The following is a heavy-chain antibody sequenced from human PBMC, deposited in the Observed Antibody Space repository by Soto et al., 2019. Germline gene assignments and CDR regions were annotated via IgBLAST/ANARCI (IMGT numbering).Heavy chain of an antibody. CDR3: ARGGVIAAAGLDY. V-gene: IGHV1-3*01. CDR2: IIGGSGNT. J-gene: IGHJ4*02. CDR1: GYTFTRFA. D-gene: IGHD6-13*01. Sequence: ASVKVSCKASGYTFTRFAIHWVRQAPGQRLEWMGWIIGGSGNTKYSQKFEGRVTITRDTSASTVYMELSSLRSEDTAVYYCARGGVIAAAGLDYWGQGTLVTVSS.